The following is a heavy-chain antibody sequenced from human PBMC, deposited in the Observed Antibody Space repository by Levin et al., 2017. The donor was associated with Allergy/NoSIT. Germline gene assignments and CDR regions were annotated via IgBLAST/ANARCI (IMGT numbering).Heavy chain of an antibody. D-gene: IGHD3-22*01. J-gene: IGHJ4*02. V-gene: IGHV3-30-3*01. CDR1: GFTFSSYA. CDR2: ISYDGSNK. Sequence: GESLKISCAASGFTFSSYAMHWVRQAPGKGLEWVAVISYDGSNKYYADSVKGRFTISRDNSKNTLYLQMNSLRAEDTAVYDCARDVYYDSSGPNADYWGQGTLVTVSS. CDR3: ARDVYYDSSGPNADY.